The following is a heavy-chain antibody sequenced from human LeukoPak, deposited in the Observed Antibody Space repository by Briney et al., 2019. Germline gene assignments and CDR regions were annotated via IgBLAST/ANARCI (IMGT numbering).Heavy chain of an antibody. V-gene: IGHV4-39*07. Sequence: SEPLSLPCTVSGGSISSSSYYWGWIRQPPGQGLEWIGSIYYSGSTYYNPSLKSRVTISVETSKNEFSLKLRSVTAADTAVYYCARVTGYRIEDYFDYWGQGTLVTVSS. CDR3: ARVTGYRIEDYFDY. CDR2: IYYSGST. CDR1: GGSISSSSYY. D-gene: IGHD6-13*01. J-gene: IGHJ4*02.